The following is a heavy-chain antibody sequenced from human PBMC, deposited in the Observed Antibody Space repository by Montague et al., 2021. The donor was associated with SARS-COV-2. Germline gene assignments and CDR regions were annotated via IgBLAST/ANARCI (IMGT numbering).Heavy chain of an antibody. J-gene: IGHJ4*02. CDR2: IHIGGTS. V-gene: IGHV4-39*07. CDR3: ARSRDWYLGN. D-gene: IGHD3-9*01. Sequence: SETLSLTCTVSGDSISSGGYFWGWIRQPPGKGLEWIASIHIGGTSYLXPSPKSRVTISIDSSKNQFSLNVTSVTAADTAVYFCARSRDWYLGNWGQGTLATVSS. CDR1: GDSISSGGYF.